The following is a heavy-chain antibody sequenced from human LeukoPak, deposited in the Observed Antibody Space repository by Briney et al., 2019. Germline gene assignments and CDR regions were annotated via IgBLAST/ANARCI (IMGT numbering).Heavy chain of an antibody. CDR2: INPSGGST. Sequence: ASVKVSCKASGGTFSNSAISWVRQAPGQGLEWMGIINPSGGSTSYAQKFQGRVTMTRDTSTSTVYMELSSLRSEDTAVYYCASPTRYYYGMDVWGQGTTVTVSS. J-gene: IGHJ6*02. CDR3: ASPTRYYYGMDV. CDR1: GGTFSNSA. V-gene: IGHV1-46*01. D-gene: IGHD1-26*01.